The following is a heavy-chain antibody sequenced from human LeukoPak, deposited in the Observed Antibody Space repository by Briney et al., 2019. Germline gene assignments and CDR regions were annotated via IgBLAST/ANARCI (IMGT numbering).Heavy chain of an antibody. D-gene: IGHD3-22*01. J-gene: IGHJ4*02. Sequence: GSLRLSCAASGFTFSNYAMSWVRQAPGKGLEWIGYIYYSGSTNYNPSLKSRVTISVDTSKNQFSLKLSSVTAADTAVYYCARVVDYYDPPLIDYWGQGTLVTVSS. CDR3: ARVVDYYDPPLIDY. CDR1: GFTFSNYA. CDR2: IYYSGST. V-gene: IGHV4-59*01.